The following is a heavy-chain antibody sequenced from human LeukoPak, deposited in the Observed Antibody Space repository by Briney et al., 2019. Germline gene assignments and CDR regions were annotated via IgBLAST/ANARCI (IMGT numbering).Heavy chain of an antibody. CDR1: GYTFTSYY. CDR2: INPSGGST. Sequence: ASVKVSCKASGYTFTSYYMHWVRQAPGQGLEGMGIINPSGGSTSYAQMFQGRVTMTRDTSTSTVYMELSSLRSEDTAVYYCARSRSLRYFDWLLSYWGQGTLVTVSS. D-gene: IGHD3-9*01. J-gene: IGHJ4*02. V-gene: IGHV1-46*01. CDR3: ARSRSLRYFDWLLSY.